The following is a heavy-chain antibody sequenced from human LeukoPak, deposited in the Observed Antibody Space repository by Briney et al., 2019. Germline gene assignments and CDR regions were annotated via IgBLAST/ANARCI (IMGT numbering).Heavy chain of an antibody. D-gene: IGHD3-22*01. CDR3: AREEAYDSSGDDAFDI. Sequence: SETLSLTCAVSGGSISSSNWWSWVRQPPGKGLEWIGEIYHSGSTNYNPSLKSRVTISVDKSKNQFSLKLSSVTAADTAVYYCAREEAYDSSGDDAFDIWGQGTMVTVSS. V-gene: IGHV4-4*02. J-gene: IGHJ3*02. CDR2: IYHSGST. CDR1: GGSISSSNW.